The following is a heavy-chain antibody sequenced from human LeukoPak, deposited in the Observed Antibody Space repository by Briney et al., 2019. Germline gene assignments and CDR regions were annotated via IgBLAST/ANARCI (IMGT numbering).Heavy chain of an antibody. D-gene: IGHD3-22*01. J-gene: IGHJ4*02. Sequence: GGSLRLSCAASGFIFSSYSMNWVRQAPGKGLEWVSYISRDSGTIYEADSVKGRFTISRDNARNSLFLQMNSLRAEDTATYYCAREDYYDSSAYPSRGFDYWGQGTLVTASS. V-gene: IGHV3-48*01. CDR2: ISRDSGTI. CDR3: AREDYYDSSAYPSRGFDY. CDR1: GFIFSSYS.